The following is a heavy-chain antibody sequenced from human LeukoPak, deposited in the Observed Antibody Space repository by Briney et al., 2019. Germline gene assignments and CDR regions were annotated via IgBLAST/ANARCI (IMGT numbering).Heavy chain of an antibody. V-gene: IGHV4-59*01. D-gene: IGHD3-22*01. CDR2: THYSGTG. J-gene: IGHJ4*02. Sequence: PSETLSLTGAVSGGPIIASYWSWIRQPPGKGLEWIGYTHYSGTGNYNPSLKSRVTISIDTSKNRFSLRLTSVTAADTAVYYCARVRFYDTTGSSTSYYLDYWGQGALVTVSS. CDR1: GGPIIASY. CDR3: ARVRFYDTTGSSTSYYLDY.